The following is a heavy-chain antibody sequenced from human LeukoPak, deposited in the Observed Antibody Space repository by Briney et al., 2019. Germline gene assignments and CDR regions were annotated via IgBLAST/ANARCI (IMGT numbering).Heavy chain of an antibody. V-gene: IGHV3-53*05. Sequence: GSLRLSCAASGFTVSSNYMSWVRQAPGKGLEWVSVIYSGGSTYYADSVKGRFTISRDNSKNTLYLQMSSLRAEDTAVYYCVKEEMGAHHAFDIWGQGTLVTVSS. J-gene: IGHJ3*02. CDR1: GFTVSSNY. CDR3: VKEEMGAHHAFDI. CDR2: IYSGGST. D-gene: IGHD1-26*01.